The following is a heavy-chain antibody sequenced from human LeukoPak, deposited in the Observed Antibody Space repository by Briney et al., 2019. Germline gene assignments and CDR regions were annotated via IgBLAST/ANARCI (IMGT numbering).Heavy chain of an antibody. J-gene: IGHJ4*02. D-gene: IGHD6-19*01. CDR3: ARGVRIAVAGTLIKFDY. CDR2: INPNSGGT. Sequence: ASVKVSCKASGYTFTGYYMHWVRQAPGQGLEWMGWINPNSGGTNYAQKFQGGVTMPRDTSISTAYMELRRLRSDDAAVYYCARGVRIAVAGTLIKFDYWGQGTLVTVSS. CDR1: GYTFTGYY. V-gene: IGHV1-2*02.